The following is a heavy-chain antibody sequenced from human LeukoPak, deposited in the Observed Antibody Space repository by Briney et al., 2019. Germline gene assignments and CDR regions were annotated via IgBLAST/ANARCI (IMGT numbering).Heavy chain of an antibody. Sequence: SETLSLTCAVYGGSFSGYYWSWIRQPPGKGLEWIGEINHSGSTNYNPSLKSRVTISVDTSKNQFSLKLSSVTAADTAVYYCARGCSSTSCYFAVGNYWGQGTLVTVSS. J-gene: IGHJ4*02. V-gene: IGHV4-34*01. CDR3: ARGCSSTSCYFAVGNY. CDR2: INHSGST. D-gene: IGHD2-2*01. CDR1: GGSFSGYY.